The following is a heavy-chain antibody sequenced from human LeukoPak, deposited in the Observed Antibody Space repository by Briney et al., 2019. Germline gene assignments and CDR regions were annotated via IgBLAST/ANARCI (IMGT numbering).Heavy chain of an antibody. Sequence: ASVKVPCKASGYTFTSYYMHWVRQAPGQGLEWMGIINPSGGSTSYAQKFQGRVTMTRDTSTSTVYMELSSLRSEDTAVYYCARGRDGYNLRTYFDYWGQGTLVTVSS. J-gene: IGHJ4*02. CDR2: INPSGGST. CDR3: ARGRDGYNLRTYFDY. CDR1: GYTFTSYY. V-gene: IGHV1-46*01. D-gene: IGHD5-24*01.